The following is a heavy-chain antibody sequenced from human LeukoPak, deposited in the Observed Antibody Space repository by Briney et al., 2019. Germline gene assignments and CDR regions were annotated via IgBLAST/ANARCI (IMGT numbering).Heavy chain of an antibody. CDR1: GGSISSSSYY. CDR3: ARRVLLWFGEFLQSTLNWFDP. D-gene: IGHD3-10*01. Sequence: SETLSLTCTVSGGSISSSSYYWGWIRQPPGKGLEWIGEINHSGSTNYNPSLKSRVTISVDTSKNQFSLKLSSVTAADTAVYYCARRVLLWFGEFLQSTLNWFDPWGQGTLVTVSS. CDR2: INHSGST. J-gene: IGHJ5*02. V-gene: IGHV4-39*07.